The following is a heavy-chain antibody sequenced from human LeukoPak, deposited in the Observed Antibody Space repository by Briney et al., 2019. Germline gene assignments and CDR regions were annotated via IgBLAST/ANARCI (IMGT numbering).Heavy chain of an antibody. V-gene: IGHV3-30*04. CDR2: ISYDGSNK. CDR1: GVPFSSYA. D-gene: IGHD2-15*01. J-gene: IGHJ4*02. Sequence: PGGAPRLSCAAPGVPFSSYAMHWGRQAPGQGVEWVAVISYDGSNKYYADSVKGRFTISRDNSKNTLYLQMNSLRAEDTAVYYCAKDQDSGDYWGQGTLVTVSS. CDR3: AKDQDSGDY.